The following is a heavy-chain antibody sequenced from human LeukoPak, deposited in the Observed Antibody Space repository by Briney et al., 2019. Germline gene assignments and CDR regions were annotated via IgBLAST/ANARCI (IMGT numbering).Heavy chain of an antibody. CDR3: ARGGGDFWSGYYPSWFDY. CDR2: IKQDGSEK. D-gene: IGHD3-3*01. CDR1: GFTLNTYW. V-gene: IGHV3-7*01. J-gene: IGHJ4*02. Sequence: GGSLRLSCAASGFTLNTYWMSWVRQAPGKGLEWVANIKQDGSEKCYVDSVKGRFTISRDNAKNSLYLQMNSLRVEDTAVYYCARGGGDFWSGYYPSWFDYWGQGTLVTVSS.